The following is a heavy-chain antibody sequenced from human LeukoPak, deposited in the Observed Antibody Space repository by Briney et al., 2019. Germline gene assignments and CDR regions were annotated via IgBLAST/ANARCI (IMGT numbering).Heavy chain of an antibody. CDR3: ATWHYYGSGSYYGMDV. CDR1: GFTFSNYE. Sequence: GGSLRLSCAASGFTFSNYEMNWVRQAPGKGLEWVSYISNSGATIYYADSVEGRFTISRDNAKKSLYLQMNSLRAEDTAVYYCATWHYYGSGSYYGMDVWGKGTTVTVSP. CDR2: ISNSGATI. V-gene: IGHV3-48*03. D-gene: IGHD3-10*01. J-gene: IGHJ6*04.